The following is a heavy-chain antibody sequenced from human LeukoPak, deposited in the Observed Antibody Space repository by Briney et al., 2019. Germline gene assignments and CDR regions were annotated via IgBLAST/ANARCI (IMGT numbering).Heavy chain of an antibody. CDR1: GYTFINYN. J-gene: IGHJ6*04. CDR2: VNPSGDST. Sequence: ASVKLSCKASGYTFINYNIHWLRQAPGQGLEWMGIVNPSGDSTNYAQNFQGRVTMTGDTSTSTVYMELSSLRSEDTAVYYCARSLELLWFGDQDYCYYFMDVWGKGTTVTISS. CDR3: ARSLELLWFGDQDYCYYFMDV. D-gene: IGHD3-10*01. V-gene: IGHV1-46*03.